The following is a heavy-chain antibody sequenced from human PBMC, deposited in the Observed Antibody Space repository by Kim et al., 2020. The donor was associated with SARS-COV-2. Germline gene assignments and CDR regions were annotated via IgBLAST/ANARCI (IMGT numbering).Heavy chain of an antibody. Sequence: YNPSLKSRVTISVDTSKNQFSLKLSSVTAADTAVYYCARDGGLVGATFDYWGQGTLVTVSS. D-gene: IGHD1-26*01. V-gene: IGHV4-59*01. CDR3: ARDGGLVGATFDY. J-gene: IGHJ4*02.